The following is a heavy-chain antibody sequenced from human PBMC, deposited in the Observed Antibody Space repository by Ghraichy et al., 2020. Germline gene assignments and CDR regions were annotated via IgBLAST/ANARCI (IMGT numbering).Heavy chain of an antibody. CDR3: TRCRNNWNDELLDY. CDR1: GFTFGDYA. Sequence: GGSLRLSCTASGFTFGDYAMSWVRQAPGKGLEWVGFIRSKAYGGTTEYAASVKGRFTISRDDSKSIAYLQMNSLKTEDTAVYYCTRCRNNWNDELLDYWGQGTLVTVSS. V-gene: IGHV3-49*04. J-gene: IGHJ4*02. CDR2: IRSKAYGGTT. D-gene: IGHD1-20*01.